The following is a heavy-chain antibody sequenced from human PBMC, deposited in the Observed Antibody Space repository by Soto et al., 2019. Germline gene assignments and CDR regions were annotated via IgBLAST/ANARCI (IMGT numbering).Heavy chain of an antibody. CDR2: IYYSGNT. CDR1: GGSISSSSSY. J-gene: IGHJ4*02. Sequence: QLQLQESGPGLVKPSETLSLTCTVSGGSISSSSSYWGWIRQPPGKGLEWIGSIYYSGNTYYNPSLQSRVTMSVDTSKKQFSLMLKSVTAADTAVYYCARGLYYYGAGSLPDYWGQGTLVTVSS. V-gene: IGHV4-39*01. CDR3: ARGLYYYGAGSLPDY. D-gene: IGHD3-10*01.